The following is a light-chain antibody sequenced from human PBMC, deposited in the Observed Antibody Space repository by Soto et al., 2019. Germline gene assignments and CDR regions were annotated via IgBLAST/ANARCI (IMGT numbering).Light chain of an antibody. CDR1: QRFXSY. CDR2: DAS. V-gene: IGKV1-39*01. J-gene: IGKJ5*01. CDR3: QQYGSSSST. Sequence: IQLTQSPSSLSASVGDRVTIPCRASQRFXSYFNWYQRKPGKAPKILXDDASSLQRGGPSRLSGSGSATDFTLTISRLEPEYFAVYYFQQYGSSSSTFGQGTRLEIK.